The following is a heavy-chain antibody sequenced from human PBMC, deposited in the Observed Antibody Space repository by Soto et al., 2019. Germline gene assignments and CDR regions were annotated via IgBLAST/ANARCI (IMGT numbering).Heavy chain of an antibody. D-gene: IGHD6-6*01. CDR3: ARRGIAARFIDWFDP. CDR1: VYSFTSYW. CDR2: IYPGDSDT. J-gene: IGHJ5*02. Sequence: PGESLKISCKGSVYSFTSYWIGWVRQMPGKGLEWMGIIYPGDSDTRYSPSFQGQVTISADKSISTAYLQWSSLKASDTAMYYCARRGIAARFIDWFDPWGQGTLVTVSS. V-gene: IGHV5-51*01.